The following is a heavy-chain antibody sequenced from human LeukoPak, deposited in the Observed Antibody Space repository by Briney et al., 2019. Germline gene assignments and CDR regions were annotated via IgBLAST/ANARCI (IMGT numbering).Heavy chain of an antibody. CDR3: ARDSGATKPEYYMDV. V-gene: IGHV3-33*01. J-gene: IGHJ6*03. D-gene: IGHD3-10*01. CDR2: IWYDGSNK. CDR1: GFTFSSYG. Sequence: PGRSLRLSCAASGFTFSSYGMHWVRQAPGKGLEWVAVIWYDGSNKYYADSVKGRFTISRDNSKNTLYLQMNSLRAEDTAVYYCARDSGATKPEYYMDVWGKGTTVTVSS.